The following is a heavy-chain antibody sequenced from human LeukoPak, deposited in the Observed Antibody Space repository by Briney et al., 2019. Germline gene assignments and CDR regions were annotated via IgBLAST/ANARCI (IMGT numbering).Heavy chain of an antibody. Sequence: ASVKVSCKASGYTFTSYGISWVRQAPGQGLEWMGWISAYNGNTNYAQKLQGRVTMTTDTSTSTAYMELRSLRSDDTAVYYCARGQSGYSYGSYYYYYYMDVWGKGTTVTISS. V-gene: IGHV1-18*01. CDR2: ISAYNGNT. J-gene: IGHJ6*03. D-gene: IGHD5-18*01. CDR3: ARGQSGYSYGSYYYYYYMDV. CDR1: GYTFTSYG.